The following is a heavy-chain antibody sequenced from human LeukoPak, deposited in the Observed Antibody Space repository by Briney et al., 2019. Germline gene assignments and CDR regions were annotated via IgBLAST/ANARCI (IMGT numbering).Heavy chain of an antibody. D-gene: IGHD2/OR15-2a*01. J-gene: IGHJ4*02. Sequence: PGGSLRLSCAASGFTFSNYAMNWVRQAPGRGLEWISYISGSISSIYYADSVKGRFTISRDNAKNSLYLQMIGLRVEDTAVYYCAKGGWGTVLDYWGQGSLVTVSS. CDR3: AKGGWGTVLDY. CDR2: ISGSISSI. V-gene: IGHV3-48*04. CDR1: GFTFSNYA.